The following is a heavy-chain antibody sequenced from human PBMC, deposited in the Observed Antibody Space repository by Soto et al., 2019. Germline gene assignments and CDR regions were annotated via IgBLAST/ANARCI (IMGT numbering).Heavy chain of an antibody. J-gene: IGHJ4*02. CDR3: TAGKLYPSLDFDY. Sequence: SLILSCTASGFTFNDYTLSWVRQPPGKGLEWVGFIRSKAYGGTTEYAASVKGRVTISRDDTKSIAYLQMNSLKTEETPVYYCTAGKLYPSLDFDYWGQGTLVTVSS. V-gene: IGHV3-49*04. CDR2: IRSKAYGGTT. CDR1: GFTFNDYT. D-gene: IGHD2-8*01.